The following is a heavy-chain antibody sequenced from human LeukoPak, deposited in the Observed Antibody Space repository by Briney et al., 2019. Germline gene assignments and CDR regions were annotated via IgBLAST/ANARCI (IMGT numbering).Heavy chain of an antibody. V-gene: IGHV3-43D*03. Sequence: GGSLRLSCAASGFTFSSYSMNWVRQAPGQGLEWVSLITWNGGSTYYADSVQGRFTISRDNSKNSLYLQMNSLRPEDTALYYCAKDRPFPYGMDVWGQGTTVTVSS. CDR1: GFTFSSYS. CDR2: ITWNGGST. J-gene: IGHJ6*02. CDR3: AKDRPFPYGMDV.